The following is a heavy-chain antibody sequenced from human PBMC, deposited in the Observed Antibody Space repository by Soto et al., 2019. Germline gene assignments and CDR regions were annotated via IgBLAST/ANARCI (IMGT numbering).Heavy chain of an antibody. CDR1: GYTFTSYA. V-gene: IGHV1-3*01. CDR2: INAGNGNT. Sequence: ASVKVSCKASGYTFTSYAMHWVRQAPGQRLEWMGWINAGNGNTKYSQKFQGRVTITRDTSASTAYMELSSLRSEDTAVYYCAREGTYYYGSGSYSYFDYWGQGTLVTVSS. D-gene: IGHD3-10*01. CDR3: AREGTYYYGSGSYSYFDY. J-gene: IGHJ4*02.